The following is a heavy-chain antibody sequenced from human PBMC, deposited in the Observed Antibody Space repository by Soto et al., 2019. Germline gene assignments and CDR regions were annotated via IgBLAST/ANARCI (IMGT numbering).Heavy chain of an antibody. CDR1: GGSVSSGSYY. CDR2: IYYSGST. CDR3: AVTNYYSYSGMDV. V-gene: IGHV4-61*01. Sequence: SETLSLTCTVSGGSVSSGSYYWSWIRQPPGKGLEWIGYIYYSGSTNYNPSLKSRVTISVDTSKNQFSLKLSSVTAADTAVYYCAVTNYYSYSGMDVWGQGTTLTVSS. D-gene: IGHD2-21*02. J-gene: IGHJ6*02.